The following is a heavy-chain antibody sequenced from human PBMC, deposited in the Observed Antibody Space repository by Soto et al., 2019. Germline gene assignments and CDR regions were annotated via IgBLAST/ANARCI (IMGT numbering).Heavy chain of an antibody. CDR2: ILYAGST. CDR1: GDSISNGNYY. Sequence: SETLSLTCTVSGDSISNGNYYWSWVRQPPGKGLEWIGYILYAGSTYFNPSLKSRVTISVDRSKNQFSLRLSSVTAADTAVYYCARVPDRWGQGTLVTVS. V-gene: IGHV4-30-4*01. CDR3: ARVPDR. D-gene: IGHD2-2*01. J-gene: IGHJ5*02.